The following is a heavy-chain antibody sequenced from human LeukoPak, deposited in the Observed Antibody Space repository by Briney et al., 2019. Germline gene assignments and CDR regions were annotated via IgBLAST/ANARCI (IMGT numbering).Heavy chain of an antibody. J-gene: IGHJ6*03. Sequence: PGGSLRLPCAASGFTFSSYSMNWVRQAPGKGLEWVSYISSSSSTIYYADSVKGRFTISRDNSKNTLYLQMNSLRAEDTAVYYCAKPGTAAREGYYSYYMDVW. D-gene: IGHD6-6*01. CDR2: ISSSSSTI. CDR1: GFTFSSYS. CDR3: AKPGTAAREGYYSYYMDV. V-gene: IGHV3-48*01.